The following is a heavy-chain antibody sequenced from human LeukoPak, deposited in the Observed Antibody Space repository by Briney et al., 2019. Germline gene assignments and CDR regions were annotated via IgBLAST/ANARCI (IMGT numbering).Heavy chain of an antibody. D-gene: IGHD3-10*01. CDR3: ARVFDSGSQAYFYYMDV. Sequence: PSETLSLTCAVYVGSFRGYFCIGIRHTPGKGLEWIGEINHSARSNYNPSLKRRVTISADTSKNEFSLKVSSVTAADTAVYYCARVFDSGSQAYFYYMDVWGKGTTVTIFS. V-gene: IGHV4-34*01. J-gene: IGHJ6*03. CDR1: VGSFRGYF. CDR2: INHSARS.